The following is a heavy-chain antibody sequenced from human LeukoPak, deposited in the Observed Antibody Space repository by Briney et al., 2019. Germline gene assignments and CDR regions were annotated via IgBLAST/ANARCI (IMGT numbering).Heavy chain of an antibody. CDR2: IYYSGST. D-gene: IGHD2/OR15-2a*01. Sequence: SETLSLTCTVSGGSISSYYWSWIRQPPGKGLEWIWYIYYSGSTNYNPSLKSRVTISVDTSKNQFSLKLSSVTAADTAVYYCARTNMGYYYYYMDVWGKGTTVTVSS. J-gene: IGHJ6*03. V-gene: IGHV4-59*01. CDR1: GGSISSYY. CDR3: ARTNMGYYYYYMDV.